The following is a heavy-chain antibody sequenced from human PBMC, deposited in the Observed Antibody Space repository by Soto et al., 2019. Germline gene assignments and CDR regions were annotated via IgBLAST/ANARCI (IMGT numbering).Heavy chain of an antibody. CDR1: GFTFSNYA. Sequence: GGSLRLSCAGSGFTFSNYAMSWVRQAPGKGLAWVSAISGSGGSTYYADSVKGRFTISRDNSKNTLYPQMNSLRAEDTAVYYCASLNKYDYVWAQLDYWGQGTLVTVSS. CDR2: ISGSGGST. D-gene: IGHD3-16*01. V-gene: IGHV3-23*01. CDR3: ASLNKYDYVWAQLDY. J-gene: IGHJ4*02.